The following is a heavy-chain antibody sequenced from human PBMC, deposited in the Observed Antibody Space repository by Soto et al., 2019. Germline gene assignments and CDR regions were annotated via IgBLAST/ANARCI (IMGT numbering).Heavy chain of an antibody. CDR3: AREEAVGAAHFDY. J-gene: IGHJ4*02. D-gene: IGHD1-26*01. Sequence: SETLSLTCTVSGGSISSGDYYWSWIRQPPGKGLEWIGYIYYSGSTYYNPSLKSRVTISVDTSKKQFSLKLSSVTAADTAVYYCAREEAVGAAHFDYWGQGTLVTVSS. CDR1: GGSISSGDYY. V-gene: IGHV4-30-4*01. CDR2: IYYSGST.